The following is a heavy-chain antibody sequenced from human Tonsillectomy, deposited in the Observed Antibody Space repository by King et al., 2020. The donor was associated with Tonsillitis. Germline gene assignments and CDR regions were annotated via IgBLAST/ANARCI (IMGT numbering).Heavy chain of an antibody. J-gene: IGHJ4*02. Sequence: VQLVESGGGLVQPGGSLRLSCAASGFTFSNYAMSWVRQAPGKGLEWVSGLSSSGGSTYYADSVKGRFTISRDNSKNTLYLQMNSLRAQDTAVYYCAKVAGPDTALALVYWGQGTLVSVSS. V-gene: IGHV3-23*04. CDR1: GFTFSNYA. CDR3: AKVAGPDTALALVY. CDR2: LSSSGGST. D-gene: IGHD5-18*01.